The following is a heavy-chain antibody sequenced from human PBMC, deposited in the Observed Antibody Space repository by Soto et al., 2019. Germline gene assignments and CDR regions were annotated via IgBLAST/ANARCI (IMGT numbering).Heavy chain of an antibody. V-gene: IGHV4-59*08. Sequence: SETLSLTCTVSGGSISSYYWSWIRQPPGKGLEWIGYIYYSGSTNYNPSLKSRVTISVDTSKNQFSLKLSSVTAADTAVYYCARLKYFDWLSFDYWGQGTLVTVSS. CDR2: IYYSGST. CDR3: ARLKYFDWLSFDY. D-gene: IGHD3-9*01. CDR1: GGSISSYY. J-gene: IGHJ4*02.